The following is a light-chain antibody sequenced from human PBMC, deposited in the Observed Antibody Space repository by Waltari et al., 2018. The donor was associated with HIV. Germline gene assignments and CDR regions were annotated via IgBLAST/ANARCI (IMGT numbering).Light chain of an antibody. J-gene: IGLJ2*01. Sequence: YVLTKTPSVSVAPGQTARIPCGGYNIGSKSVQWYQQMSGQAPMLVVYDDSYEHSRSPERLSGSNSGNTATLTISRVEAGEEADYDCHVWDSSRDQEVFGGGTKLTVL. CDR1: NIGSKS. V-gene: IGLV3-21*02. CDR3: HVWDSSRDQEV. CDR2: DDS.